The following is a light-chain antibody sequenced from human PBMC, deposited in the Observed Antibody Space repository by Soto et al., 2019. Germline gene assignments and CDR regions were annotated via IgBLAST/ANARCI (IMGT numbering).Light chain of an antibody. V-gene: IGKV3-15*01. Sequence: EIVLTQSPGTLSLSPGERATLSCRASQSVSSNLAWYQQRPGQAPRPLIYGASTRAAGIPARFSGSGSETEFTLTISSLQSEDFAVYYCQQYNNWPPITFGQGTRLEI. J-gene: IGKJ5*01. CDR1: QSVSSN. CDR2: GAS. CDR3: QQYNNWPPIT.